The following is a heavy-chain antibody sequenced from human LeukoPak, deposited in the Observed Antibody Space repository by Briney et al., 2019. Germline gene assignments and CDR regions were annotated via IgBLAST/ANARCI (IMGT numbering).Heavy chain of an antibody. Sequence: GGSLRLSCAASGFTVSSNYMSWVRQAPGKGLEWVSAISGSGGSTYYADSVKGRFTISRDNSKNTLYLQMNSLRAEDTAVYYCAKDGRGLRFLEWLPIAFDIWGQGTMVTVSS. V-gene: IGHV3-23*01. D-gene: IGHD3-3*01. CDR1: GFTVSSNY. J-gene: IGHJ3*02. CDR3: AKDGRGLRFLEWLPIAFDI. CDR2: ISGSGGST.